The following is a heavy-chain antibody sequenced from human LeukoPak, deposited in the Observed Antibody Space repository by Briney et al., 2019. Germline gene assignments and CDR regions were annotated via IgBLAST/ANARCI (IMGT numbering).Heavy chain of an antibody. J-gene: IGHJ4*02. V-gene: IGHV4-59*08. CDR2: IYYSGST. CDR3: ARLRYYGSGSYYPDY. D-gene: IGHD3-10*01. Sequence: SETLSLTCTVSGGSICGYYWSWIRQPPGKGLEWIGYIYYSGSTNYNPSLKSRVTISVDTSKNQFSLKLSSVTAADTAVYYCARLRYYGSGSYYPDYWGQGTLVTVSS. CDR1: GGSICGYY.